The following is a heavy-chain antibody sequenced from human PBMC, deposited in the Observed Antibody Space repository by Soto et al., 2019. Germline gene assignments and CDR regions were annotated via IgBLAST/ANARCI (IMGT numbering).Heavy chain of an antibody. CDR1: GYTFTSYA. CDR3: ASSIVVVTALDY. J-gene: IGHJ4*02. V-gene: IGHV1-3*05. CDR2: INAGNGNT. D-gene: IGHD2-21*02. Sequence: QVQLVQSGAEEKKPGASVKVSCKASGYTFTSYAMNWVRQAPGQRLEWMGWINAGNGNTKYSQKFQGRVTITRDTSASTAYMELSSLRAEDTAVYYCASSIVVVTALDYLGQGTLVTVSS.